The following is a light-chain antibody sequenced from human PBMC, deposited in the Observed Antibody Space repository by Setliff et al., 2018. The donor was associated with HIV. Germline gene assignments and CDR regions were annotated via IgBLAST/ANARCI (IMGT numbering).Light chain of an antibody. CDR2: EVS. CDR3: SSYTSSSTLV. CDR1: SSDVGGYKY. J-gene: IGLJ1*01. Sequence: QSALAQPASVSGSPGQSITISCTGTSSDVGGYKYVYWYQQYPGKVPKLMIYEVSNRPSGVSNRFSGSKSANMASLTISGLQAEDEAEYYCSSYTSSSTLVFGTGTKVTVL. V-gene: IGLV2-14*01.